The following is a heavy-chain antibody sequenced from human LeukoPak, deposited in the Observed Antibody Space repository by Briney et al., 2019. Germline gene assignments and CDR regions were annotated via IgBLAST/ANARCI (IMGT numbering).Heavy chain of an antibody. Sequence: GASVKVSCKASGYTFTSYDINWVRQATGQGLEWMGWMNPNSGNTGYAQKFQGRVTMTRNTSISTAYMELGSLRSEDTAVYYCASIMTTVTQEGFQHWGQGTLVTVSS. V-gene: IGHV1-8*01. CDR2: MNPNSGNT. CDR1: GYTFTSYD. J-gene: IGHJ1*01. CDR3: ASIMTTVTQEGFQH. D-gene: IGHD4-17*01.